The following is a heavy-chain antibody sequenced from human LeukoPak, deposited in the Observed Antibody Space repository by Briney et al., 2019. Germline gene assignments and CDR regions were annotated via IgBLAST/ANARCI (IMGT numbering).Heavy chain of an antibody. D-gene: IGHD5-24*01. Sequence: PPQTLSHSSTVPRRSRCGGGDNWSSIRQHPGKGLEWVGYIDYSGSPYYHPSLKSRVTISVDTFKNQFSLKLSSLSAADTPVYWCARCGDGYSLDYWGRGDLVTVSS. CDR2: IDYSGSP. CDR3: ARCGDGYSLDY. V-gene: IGHV4-31*02. J-gene: IGHJ4*02. CDR1: RRSRCGGGDN.